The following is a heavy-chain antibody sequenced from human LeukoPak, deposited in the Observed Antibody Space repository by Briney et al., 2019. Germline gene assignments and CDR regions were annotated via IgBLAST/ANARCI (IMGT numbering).Heavy chain of an antibody. CDR2: INHSGST. D-gene: IGHD3-3*01. J-gene: IGHJ4*02. CDR3: ARDFRGGYDFWSGYYTPYYFDY. V-gene: IGHV4-34*01. Sequence: GSLRLSCAASGFTFRDYHLSWFRQAPGKGLEWIGEINHSGSTNYNPSLKSRVTISVDTSKNHFSLKLSSVTAADTAVYYCARDFRGGYDFWSGYYTPYYFDYWGQGTLVTVSP. CDR1: GFTFRDYH.